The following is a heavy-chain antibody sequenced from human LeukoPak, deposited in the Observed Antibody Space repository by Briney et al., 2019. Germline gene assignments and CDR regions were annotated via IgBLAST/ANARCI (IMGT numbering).Heavy chain of an antibody. J-gene: IGHJ4*02. CDR3: ARDDYGGYY. D-gene: IGHD4-23*01. CDR2: IYTSGST. CDR1: GGSISSGSYY. Sequence: PSETLSLTCTVSGGSISSGSYYWSWIRQPAGKGLEWIGRIYTSGSTNYNPSLKSRVTISVDTSKNQFSLKLSSVTAADTAVYYCARDDYGGYYWGQGTLVTVSS. V-gene: IGHV4-61*02.